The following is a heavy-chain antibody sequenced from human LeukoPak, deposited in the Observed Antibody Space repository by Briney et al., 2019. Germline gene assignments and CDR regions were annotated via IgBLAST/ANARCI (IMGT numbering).Heavy chain of an antibody. CDR3: ARDGPPGYCSSTSCYSNWFDP. D-gene: IGHD2-2*01. J-gene: IGHJ5*02. CDR1: GGTFSSYA. Sequence: SVKVSCKASGGTFSSYAISWVRQAAGQGLEWMGRIIPILGIANYAQKFQGRVTITAAKSTSTAYMELSSLRSEDTAVYYCARDGPPGYCSSTSCYSNWFDPWGQGTLVTVSS. CDR2: IIPILGIA. V-gene: IGHV1-69*04.